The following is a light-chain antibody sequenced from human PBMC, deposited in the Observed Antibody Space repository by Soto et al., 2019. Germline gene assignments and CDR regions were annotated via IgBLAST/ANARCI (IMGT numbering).Light chain of an antibody. CDR3: LQDYDYPRT. Sequence: AIPMTQSPSSLSASVGDRVTITCRASQGIRADLGWYQQKPGEAPKLLIYGASTLHTGVPSRFSGSGSGADFTLTINSLQPEDFATYYCLQDYDYPRTFGQGTKVEIK. CDR2: GAS. CDR1: QGIRAD. J-gene: IGKJ1*01. V-gene: IGKV1-6*01.